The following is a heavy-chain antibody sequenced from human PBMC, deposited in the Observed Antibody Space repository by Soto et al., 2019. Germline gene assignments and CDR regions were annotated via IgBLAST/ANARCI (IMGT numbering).Heavy chain of an antibody. V-gene: IGHV1-8*01. J-gene: IGHJ3*02. CDR1: GYTFTSYD. Sequence: QVQLVQSGAEVKKPGASVKVSCKTSGYTFTSYDINWVRQATGQGLEWMGWMNPNSANTAYAQKFQGRVTMTRNTSIITAYMELSSLRSEDTAVYFCARERSSGAFDIWGQGTMVTVSS. CDR2: MNPNSANT. D-gene: IGHD1-26*01. CDR3: ARERSSGAFDI.